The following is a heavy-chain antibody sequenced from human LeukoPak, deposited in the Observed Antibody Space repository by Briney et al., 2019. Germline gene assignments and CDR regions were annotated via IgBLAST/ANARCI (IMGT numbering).Heavy chain of an antibody. CDR1: GFTFSSYW. V-gene: IGHV3-7*01. J-gene: IGHJ4*02. CDR2: IGEDESET. CDR3: ARNRGTSD. D-gene: IGHD1-1*01. Sequence: GGSLRLSCAASGFTFSSYWMSWVRQAPGKGLEWVANIGEDESETNYVDSVKGRFTISRDNAKNSLYLQMNSLRAEDTAVYYCARNRGTSDWGQGTRVTVSS.